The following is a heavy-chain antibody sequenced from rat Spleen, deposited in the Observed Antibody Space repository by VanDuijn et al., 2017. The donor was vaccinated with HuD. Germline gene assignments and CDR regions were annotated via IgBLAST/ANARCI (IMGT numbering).Heavy chain of an antibody. CDR2: INYDGRST. CDR3: VRQGYLRDWYFDF. Sequence: EVQLVESDGGLVQPGRSLKLSCAASGFVFSDHYVAWVRQAPTKGLEWVATINYDGRSTFYRDSVRDRFTISRDNSKNTLYLQMDSLRSEDTATYYCVRQGYLRDWYFDFWGPGTMVTVSS. CDR1: GFVFSDHY. D-gene: IGHD2-7*01. V-gene: IGHV5-29*01. J-gene: IGHJ1*01.